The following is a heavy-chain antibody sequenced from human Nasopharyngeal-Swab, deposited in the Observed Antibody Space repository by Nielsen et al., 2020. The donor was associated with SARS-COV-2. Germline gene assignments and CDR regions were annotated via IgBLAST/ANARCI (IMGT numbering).Heavy chain of an antibody. CDR3: ARDHPTQPGDTAMDNSDY. D-gene: IGHD5-18*01. J-gene: IGHJ4*02. CDR2: INTNTGNP. CDR1: GYTFTSYA. Sequence: SVKVSCKASGYTFTSYAMNWVRQAPGQGLEWMGWINTNTGNPTYAQGFTGRFVFSLDTSVSTAYLQISSLKAEDTAVYYCARDHPTQPGDTAMDNSDYWGQGTLVTVSS. V-gene: IGHV7-4-1*02.